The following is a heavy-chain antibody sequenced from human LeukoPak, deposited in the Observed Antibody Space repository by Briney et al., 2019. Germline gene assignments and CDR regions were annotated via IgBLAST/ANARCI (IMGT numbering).Heavy chain of an antibody. CDR2: MNSSSGNT. D-gene: IGHD3-10*01. Sequence: ASVKVSCKASGYTFTNYDIMWVRQATGQGPEWMGWMNSSSGNTGYAQKFQGRVTMTRDTSINTAYMELHSLTSEDTAVYYCARGRGGTVVRGYLDYWGQGTLVTVSS. V-gene: IGHV1-8*01. CDR1: GYTFTNYD. CDR3: ARGRGGTVVRGYLDY. J-gene: IGHJ4*02.